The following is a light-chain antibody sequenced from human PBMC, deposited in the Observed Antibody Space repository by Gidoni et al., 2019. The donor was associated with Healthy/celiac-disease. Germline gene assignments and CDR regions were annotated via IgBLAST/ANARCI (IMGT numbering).Light chain of an antibody. CDR3: QQRSNWPQLT. CDR1: QSVSSY. V-gene: IGKV3-11*01. CDR2: DAS. Sequence: IVLTQSPATLSLSPGERATRYCRASQSVSSYLAWYQQKPGQAPRLLIYDASNRATGIPARFSGSGSGTDFTLTISSLEPEDFAVYYCQQRSNWPQLTFGGGTKVEIK. J-gene: IGKJ4*01.